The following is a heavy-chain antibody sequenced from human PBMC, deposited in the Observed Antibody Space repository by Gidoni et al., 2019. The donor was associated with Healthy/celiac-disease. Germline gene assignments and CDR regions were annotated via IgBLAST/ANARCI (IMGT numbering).Heavy chain of an antibody. CDR3: AREPREYYDSSGYFFDY. CDR2: IIPIFGTA. CDR1: GGAFSSYA. D-gene: IGHD3-22*01. V-gene: IGHV1-69*01. Sequence: QVQLVQSGAEVQQPGSSVKVSCKASGGAFSSYALSWVRQAPGQGLEWMGGIIPIFGTANYAQKFQGRVTITADESTSTAYMELSSLRSEDTAVYYCAREPREYYDSSGYFFDYWGQGTLVTVSS. J-gene: IGHJ4*02.